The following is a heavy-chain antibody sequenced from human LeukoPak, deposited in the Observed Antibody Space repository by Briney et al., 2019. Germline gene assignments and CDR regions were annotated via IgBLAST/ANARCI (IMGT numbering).Heavy chain of an antibody. CDR2: IWYDGSNK. J-gene: IGHJ4*02. CDR1: GFTFSSYG. CDR3: AREPTGYYGSGSYYKS. Sequence: GRSLRLSCAASGFTFSSYGMHWVRQAPGKGLEWVAVIWYDGSNKYYGDSVKGRFTISRDNSKKTLYLQMNSLRVEDTAVYYCAREPTGYYGSGSYYKSWGQGTLVTVSS. D-gene: IGHD3-10*01. V-gene: IGHV3-33*01.